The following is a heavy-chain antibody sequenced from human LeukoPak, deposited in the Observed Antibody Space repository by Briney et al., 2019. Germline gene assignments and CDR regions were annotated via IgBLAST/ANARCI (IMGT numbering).Heavy chain of an antibody. D-gene: IGHD6-19*01. CDR2: IYYSGST. V-gene: IGHV4-59*01. CDR3: ARGSSGWYGYYFDY. J-gene: IGHJ4*02. Sequence: SKTLSLTCTVSGGSISSYYWNWIRQPPGKGLEYIGYIYYSGSTNYNPSLKSRITISVDTSKNQFSLKLNSVTAADTAVYYCARGSSGWYGYYFDYWGQGTLVTVSS. CDR1: GGSISSYY.